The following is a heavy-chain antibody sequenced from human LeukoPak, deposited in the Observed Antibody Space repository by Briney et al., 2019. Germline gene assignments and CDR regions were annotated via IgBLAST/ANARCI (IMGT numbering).Heavy chain of an antibody. V-gene: IGHV3-30*18. CDR1: GFTFSSYG. CDR2: ISYDGSNK. J-gene: IGHJ4*02. D-gene: IGHD2-21*02. Sequence: PGGSLRLSCAASGFTFSSYGMHWVRQAPGKGLEWVAVISYDGSNKYYADSVKGRFTISRDNSKNTLYLQMNSLRAEDTAVYYCAKDILAYCGGDCPFDYWGQGTLVTASS. CDR3: AKDILAYCGGDCPFDY.